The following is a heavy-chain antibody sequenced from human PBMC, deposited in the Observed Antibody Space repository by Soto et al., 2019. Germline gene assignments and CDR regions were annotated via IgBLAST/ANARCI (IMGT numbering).Heavy chain of an antibody. J-gene: IGHJ3*02. V-gene: IGHV4-39*01. Sequence: LSLTCTVSGGSISSSNYYWGWIRQPPGKGLEWIRSIYYSGSTSYNSSLKSRVTIPIDTSKNQFSLRLSPVTAADTAVYYCASPTLGAFDIWGQGTMVTVSS. D-gene: IGHD3-16*01. CDR2: IYYSGST. CDR3: ASPTLGAFDI. CDR1: GGSISSSNYY.